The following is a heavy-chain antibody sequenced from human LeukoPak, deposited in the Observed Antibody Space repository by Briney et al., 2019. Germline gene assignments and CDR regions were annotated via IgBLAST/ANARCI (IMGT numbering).Heavy chain of an antibody. D-gene: IGHD3-3*01. V-gene: IGHV3-30*18. J-gene: IGHJ6*02. CDR3: AKDRVWDYDFWSGPGYYGMDV. Sequence: QPGRSLRLSCAASGFTFSSYGMHWVRQAPGKGLEWVAVISYDGSNKYYADSVKGRFTISRDNSKNTLYLQMNSLRAEDTAVYYCAKDRVWDYDFWSGPGYYGMDVWGQGTTVTVSS. CDR1: GFTFSSYG. CDR2: ISYDGSNK.